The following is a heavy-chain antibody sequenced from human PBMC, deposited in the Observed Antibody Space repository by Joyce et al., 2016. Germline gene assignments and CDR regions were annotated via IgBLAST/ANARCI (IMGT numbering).Heavy chain of an antibody. CDR3: AKDTMGGFDP. V-gene: IGHV3-43*01. Sequence: LLQSGGGVVEPGGSLRLSCAASGFTFDDYNMYWSHQAPGKGLEWVSRISWDSDIKDYADSVKGRFTISRDNVKKSLYLQMDSLRTEDTASYYCAKDTMGGFDPWGQGTLVVVSS. CDR2: ISWDSDIK. CDR1: GFTFDDYN. J-gene: IGHJ5*02. D-gene: IGHD3-16*01.